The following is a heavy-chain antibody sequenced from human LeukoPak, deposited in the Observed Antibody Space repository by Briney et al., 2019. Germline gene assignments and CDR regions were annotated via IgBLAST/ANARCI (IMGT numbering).Heavy chain of an antibody. CDR2: INHSGST. CDR1: GYSISSGYY. CDR3: ASRGSLEWLLWVGYFDY. J-gene: IGHJ4*02. Sequence: SETLSLTCTVSGYSISSGYYWGWIRQPPGKGLEWIGEINHSGSTNYNPSLKSRVTISVDTSKNQFSLKLSSVTAADTAVYYCASRGSLEWLLWVGYFDYWGQGTLVTVSS. D-gene: IGHD3-3*01. V-gene: IGHV4-38-2*02.